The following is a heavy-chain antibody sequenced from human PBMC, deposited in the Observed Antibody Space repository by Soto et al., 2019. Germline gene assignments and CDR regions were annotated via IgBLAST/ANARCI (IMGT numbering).Heavy chain of an antibody. V-gene: IGHV1-46*03. CDR2: INPSGGST. CDR3: AREVYSSSWEAQNNWFDP. Sequence: QVQLVQSGAEVKKPGASVKVSCKASGYTFTSYYMHWVRQAPGQGLEWMGIINPSGGSTSYAQKFQGRVTMTRGTFTSTVYMELSSLRSEDTAVYYCAREVYSSSWEAQNNWFDPWGQGTLVTVSS. J-gene: IGHJ5*02. D-gene: IGHD6-13*01. CDR1: GYTFTSYY.